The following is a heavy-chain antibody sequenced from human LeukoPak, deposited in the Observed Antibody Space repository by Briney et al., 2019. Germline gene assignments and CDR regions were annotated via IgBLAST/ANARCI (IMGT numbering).Heavy chain of an antibody. J-gene: IGHJ5*02. D-gene: IGHD6-13*01. CDR2: ISSSGSTI. CDR3: ARARGRIAAAGTHGDYNWFDP. Sequence: EGSLRLSCAASGFTFSDYYMSWIRQAPGKGLEWVSYISSSGSTIYYADSVKGRFTISRDNAKNSLYLQMNSLRAEDTAVYYCARARGRIAAAGTHGDYNWFDPWGQGTLVTVSS. CDR1: GFTFSDYY. V-gene: IGHV3-11*01.